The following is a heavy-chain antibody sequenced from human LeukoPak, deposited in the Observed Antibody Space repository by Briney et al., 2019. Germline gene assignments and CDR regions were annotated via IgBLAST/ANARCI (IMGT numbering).Heavy chain of an antibody. D-gene: IGHD4-11*01. CDR2: NWSDGTNR. J-gene: IGHJ4*02. CDR3: ARDAQRGFDYSNSLKY. Sequence: GRSLTLSCAATGFIFNHYGMHWVRQAPGKGLEWVAVNWSDGTNRYYADSVRGRFTISRDDSGSTVYLQMNSLRPEDTGVYYCARDAQRGFDYSNSLKYWGQGSPVTVST. V-gene: IGHV3-33*01. CDR1: GFIFNHYG.